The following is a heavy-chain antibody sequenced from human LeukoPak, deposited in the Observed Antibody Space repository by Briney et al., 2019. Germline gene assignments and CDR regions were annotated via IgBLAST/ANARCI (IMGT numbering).Heavy chain of an antibody. Sequence: GRSLRLSCAASGFTFSSYTMHWVRQAPGKGLEWVAVISYDGSNKYYADSVKGRFTISRDNSKNTLYLQMNSLRAEDTAVYYCAKIAVAGTDGDYWCQGTLVTVSS. CDR3: AKIAVAGTDGDY. CDR1: GFTFSSYT. J-gene: IGHJ4*02. V-gene: IGHV3-30-3*01. D-gene: IGHD6-19*01. CDR2: ISYDGSNK.